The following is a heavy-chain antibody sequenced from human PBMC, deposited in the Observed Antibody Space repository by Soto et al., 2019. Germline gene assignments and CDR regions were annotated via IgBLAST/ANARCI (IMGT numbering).Heavy chain of an antibody. D-gene: IGHD3-3*01. CDR1: GGSISSYY. J-gene: IGHJ4*02. CDR3: ARLRDYDFWSGYYYYFDY. CDR2: IYYSGST. Sequence: SETLSLTCAVSGGSISSYYWSWIRQPPGKGLEWIGYIYYSGSTNYNPSLKSRVTISVDTSKNQFSLKLSSVTAADTAVYYCARLRDYDFWSGYYYYFDYWGQGTLVTVLL. V-gene: IGHV4-59*01.